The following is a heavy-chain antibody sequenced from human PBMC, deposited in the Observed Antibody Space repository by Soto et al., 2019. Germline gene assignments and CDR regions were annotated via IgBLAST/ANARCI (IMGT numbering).Heavy chain of an antibody. CDR3: AIPDSSGYYWGGGRALDI. CDR1: RVGTRSNS. Sequence: CNSRRVGTRSNSLFSAQPDPGQGLEWMGGIIPIFGTANYAQKFQGRGTITADESTSTAYMELSSLRSEDTAVYYCAIPDSSGYYWGGGRALDIWGKGTMVT. CDR2: IIPIFGTA. V-gene: IGHV1-69*01. D-gene: IGHD3-22*01. J-gene: IGHJ3*02.